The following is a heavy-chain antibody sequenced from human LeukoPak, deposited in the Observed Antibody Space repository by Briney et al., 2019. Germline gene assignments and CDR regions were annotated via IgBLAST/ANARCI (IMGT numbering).Heavy chain of an antibody. CDR2: ISVGGPYT. D-gene: IGHD5-24*01. CDR3: VKEGSHSDGGHSPTFDS. J-gene: IGHJ4*02. CDR1: GFTFATHG. V-gene: IGHV3-23*01. Sequence: PGGSLRPSCAASGFTFATHGMSWVRQVPGKGLEWVSAISVGGPYTYYADSVRGRFTTSRDNSKSALYLQMNSLRSEDTAMYHCVKEGSHSDGGHSPTFDSWGLGTLVTVSS.